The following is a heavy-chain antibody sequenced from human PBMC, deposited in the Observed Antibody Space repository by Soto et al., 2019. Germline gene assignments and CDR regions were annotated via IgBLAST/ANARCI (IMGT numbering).Heavy chain of an antibody. J-gene: IGHJ4*02. CDR2: IIPIFGTA. V-gene: IGHV1-69*13. Sequence: ASVKVSCKASGGTFSSYAISWVRQAPGQGLEWMGGIIPIFGTANYAQKFQGRVTITADESTSTAYMELSSLRSEDTAVYYCARELQGLYYFDYWGLGTLVTVSS. CDR3: ARELQGLYYFDY. D-gene: IGHD4-4*01. CDR1: GGTFSSYA.